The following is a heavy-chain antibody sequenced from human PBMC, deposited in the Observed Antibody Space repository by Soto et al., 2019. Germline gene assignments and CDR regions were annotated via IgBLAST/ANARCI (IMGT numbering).Heavy chain of an antibody. Sequence: EVQLLESGGDLVQPGGSLRLSCAASGFTFSSYAMSWVRQAPGKGLEGVAAIGGTDGKTYYAESVKGRFTISRDNSENTLYLQMSRLRAEDTAVYFCAKGMFSSSPAAAGSFDYWGQGALVTVSS. D-gene: IGHD3-10*01. CDR1: GFTFSSYA. CDR2: IGGTDGKT. V-gene: IGHV3-23*01. J-gene: IGHJ4*02. CDR3: AKGMFSSSPAAAGSFDY.